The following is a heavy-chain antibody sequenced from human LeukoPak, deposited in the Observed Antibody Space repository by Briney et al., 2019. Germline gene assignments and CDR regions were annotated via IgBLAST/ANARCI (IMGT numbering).Heavy chain of an antibody. V-gene: IGHV4-39*07. CDR3: ARGPMQIDY. CDR2: AYYSGST. J-gene: IGHJ4*02. Sequence: SETLSLTCTVSGGSISSSSYYWGWIRQPPGKGLEWIRSAYYSGSTYYNPSLKSRVTISVDTSKNQFSLKLSSVTAADTAVYYCARGPMQIDYWGQGTLVTVSS. CDR1: GGSISSSSYY.